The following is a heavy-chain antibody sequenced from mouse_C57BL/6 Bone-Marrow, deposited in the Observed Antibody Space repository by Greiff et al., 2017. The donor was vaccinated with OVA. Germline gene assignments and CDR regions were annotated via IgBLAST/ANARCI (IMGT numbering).Heavy chain of an antibody. V-gene: IGHV1-61*01. CDR2: IYPSDSAT. CDR3: ARTGTSWFAY. J-gene: IGHJ3*01. CDR1: GYTFTSYW. Sequence: QVQLQQPGAELVRPGSSVKLSCKASGYTFTSYWMDWVKQRPGQGLEWIGNIYPSDSATHYNQKFKDKATLTVDKSSSTAYMQLSSLTSEDSAVYYCARTGTSWFAYWGQGTLVTVSA. D-gene: IGHD4-1*01.